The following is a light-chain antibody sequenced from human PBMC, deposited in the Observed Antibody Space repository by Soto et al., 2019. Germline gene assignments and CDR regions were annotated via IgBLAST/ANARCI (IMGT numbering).Light chain of an antibody. V-gene: IGLV2-14*01. CDR3: CSLTTSHTYV. Sequence: QSVLTQPASVSRSPGQSITISCSGTRSDIGSYNYVAWYQQFPGKTPKILIYGVSNRPSGVSSRFSGSKSGNSASLTISGLQADDEADYYCCSLTTSHTYVFGSGTKVTVL. CDR2: GVS. CDR1: RSDIGSYNY. J-gene: IGLJ1*01.